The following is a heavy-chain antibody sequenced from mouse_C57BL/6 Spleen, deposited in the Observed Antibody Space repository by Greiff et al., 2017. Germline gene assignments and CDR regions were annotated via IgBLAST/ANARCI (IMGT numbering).Heavy chain of an antibody. CDR1: GYTFTSYW. CDR2: IDPSDSYT. Sequence: QVQLQQPGAELVRPGTSVKLSCKASGYTFTSYWMPWVKQRPGQGLEWIGVIDPSDSYTNYNQKFKGKATLTVDTSSSTAYMQLSSLTSEYSAVYYCARPYYRNYNGGYAMDYWGQGTSVTVSS. J-gene: IGHJ4*01. V-gene: IGHV1-59*01. D-gene: IGHD2-5*01. CDR3: ARPYYRNYNGGYAMDY.